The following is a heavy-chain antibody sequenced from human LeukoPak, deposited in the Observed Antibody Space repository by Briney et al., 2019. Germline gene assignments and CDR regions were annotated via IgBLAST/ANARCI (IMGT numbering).Heavy chain of an antibody. V-gene: IGHV3-20*04. Sequence: PGESLRLSCAASGFTFDDYGMSWVRQAPGKGLEWVSGINWNGGSTSYADSVKGRFTISRDNAKKSLYLQMNSLRVEDTALYYCARDVLLWFGETRNYGMDVWGQGTTVTVSS. D-gene: IGHD3-10*01. J-gene: IGHJ6*02. CDR3: ARDVLLWFGETRNYGMDV. CDR1: GFTFDDYG. CDR2: INWNGGST.